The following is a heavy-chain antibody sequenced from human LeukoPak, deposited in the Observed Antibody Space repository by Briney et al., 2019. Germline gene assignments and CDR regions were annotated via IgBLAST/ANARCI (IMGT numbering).Heavy chain of an antibody. V-gene: IGHV4-4*07. D-gene: IGHD6-13*01. J-gene: IGHJ5*02. Sequence: PSETLSLTCTVSSGSISSYYWSWIRQPAGKGLEWIGRIYTSGSTNYNPSLKSRVTMSVDTSKNQFSLKLSSVTAADTAVYYCARDEGQQLGLNWFDPWGQGTLVTVSS. CDR2: IYTSGST. CDR1: SGSISSYY. CDR3: ARDEGQQLGLNWFDP.